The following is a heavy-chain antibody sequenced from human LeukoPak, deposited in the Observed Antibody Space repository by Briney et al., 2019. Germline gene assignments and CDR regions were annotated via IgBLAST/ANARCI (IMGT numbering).Heavy chain of an antibody. CDR3: ARDRELGS. D-gene: IGHD3-10*01. J-gene: IGHJ5*02. V-gene: IGHV4-59*01. CDR1: GGSFSGYY. CDR2: FYNSGST. Sequence: KTSETLSLTCAVYGGSFSGYYWSWIRQPPGKALEWIGYFYNSGSTDYNPSLRSRVTISVDTSKNQFSLRLSSLTAADTAVYYCARDRELGSWGQGTLVTVSA.